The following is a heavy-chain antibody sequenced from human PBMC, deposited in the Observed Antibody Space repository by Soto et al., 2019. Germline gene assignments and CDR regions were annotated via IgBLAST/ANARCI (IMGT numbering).Heavy chain of an antibody. CDR3: AKVQAAAGSRDY. V-gene: IGHV3-23*01. Sequence: PGGSRRLSWPASGFTFSSYAMSWVRQAPGKGLEWVSAISVSGGSTYYADSVKGRYTISRDNSKNTLYLQMNSLRAEDTAVYYCAKVQAAAGSRDYWGQGTLVTVSS. J-gene: IGHJ4*02. CDR1: GFTFSSYA. D-gene: IGHD6-13*01. CDR2: ISVSGGST.